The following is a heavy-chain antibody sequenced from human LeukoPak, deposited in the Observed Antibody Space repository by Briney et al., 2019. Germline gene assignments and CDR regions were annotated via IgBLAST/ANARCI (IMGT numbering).Heavy chain of an antibody. Sequence: SETLSLTCNVSGYSISRGYYWGWIRQPPGKGLEWIGSIYQSGSTFYNPSLQSRVTISVDTSKNQFSLMLSSVTAADTAVYYCARVRSGTYLYYYYHMDVWGNGTTVTVSS. D-gene: IGHD1-26*01. V-gene: IGHV4-38-2*02. CDR3: ARVRSGTYLYYYYHMDV. CDR2: IYQSGST. CDR1: GYSISRGYY. J-gene: IGHJ6*03.